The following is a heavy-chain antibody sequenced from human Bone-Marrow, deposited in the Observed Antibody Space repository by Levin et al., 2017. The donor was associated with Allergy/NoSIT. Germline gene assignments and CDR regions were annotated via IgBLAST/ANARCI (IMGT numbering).Heavy chain of an antibody. D-gene: IGHD2-21*02. J-gene: IGHJ4*02. CDR3: ARGGGGDRGYFDY. CDR1: GGSISSGGYY. Sequence: SETLSLTCTVSGGSISSGGYYLTWLRQPPGKGLEWIGYIYSRGTTYYNPSLQSRLNISLETSKDHFFLMLTSVTAADTALYYWARGGGGDRGYFDYWGQGILVTVSS. CDR2: IYSRGTT. V-gene: IGHV4-31*03.